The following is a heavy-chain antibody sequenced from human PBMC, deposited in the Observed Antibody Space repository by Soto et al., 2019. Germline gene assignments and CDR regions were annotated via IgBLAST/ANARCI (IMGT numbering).Heavy chain of an antibody. CDR1: GGSISDSSHY. J-gene: IGHJ4*02. CDR3: ARHFGNNGDWAFDF. CDR2: INYSGRT. Sequence: QVLLQESGPGLVKPSETLSLTCTVSGGSISDSSHYWAWIRQPPGKGLEWIATINYSGRTYYNPSPKARFTISVATSRDQFALNLNSVTAADTAVYYCARHFGNNGDWAFDFWGQGTLVTVSS. V-gene: IGHV4-39*01. D-gene: IGHD2-21*01.